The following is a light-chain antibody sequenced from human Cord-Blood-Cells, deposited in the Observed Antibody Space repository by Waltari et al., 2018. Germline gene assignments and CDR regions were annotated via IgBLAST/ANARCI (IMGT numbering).Light chain of an antibody. Sequence: QSALTPPASVSGSPRKSITISCTGTSSDVWSYNLVSWYQQHPVKAPKLMTYEGSKRPSGVSNRFSGSKSGNTASLTISGLQAEDEADYYCCSYAGSSTFVFGTGTKVTVL. CDR1: SSDVWSYNL. CDR2: EGS. J-gene: IGLJ1*01. V-gene: IGLV2-23*03. CDR3: CSYAGSSTFV.